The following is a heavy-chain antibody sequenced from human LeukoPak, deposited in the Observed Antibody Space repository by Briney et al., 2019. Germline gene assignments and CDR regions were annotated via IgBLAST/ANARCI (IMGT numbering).Heavy chain of an antibody. J-gene: IGHJ6*03. V-gene: IGHV1-18*01. CDR2: ISAYNGNT. D-gene: IGHD6-19*01. CDR3: ARRGPDSSGWFTPFYYYYMDV. Sequence: ASVKVSCKGSGYTFTSYGISWVRQAPGQGLEWMGWISAYNGNTNYAQKLQGRVTMTTDTSTSTAYMELRSLRSDDTAVYYCARRGPDSSGWFTPFYYYYMDVWGKGTTVTVSS. CDR1: GYTFTSYG.